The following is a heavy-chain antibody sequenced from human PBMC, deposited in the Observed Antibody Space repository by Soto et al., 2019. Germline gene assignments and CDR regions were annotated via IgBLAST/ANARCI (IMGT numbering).Heavy chain of an antibody. CDR1: GFTFSSYW. Sequence: GGSLRLSCAASGFTFSSYWMSWVRQAPGKGLEWVANIKQDGSEKYYVDSVKGRFTISRDNAKNSLYLQMNSLRAEDTAVHSCARGGAARPWYYYYYYGMDVWGQGTTVTVSS. J-gene: IGHJ6*02. V-gene: IGHV3-7*03. D-gene: IGHD6-6*01. CDR3: ARGGAARPWYYYYYYGMDV. CDR2: IKQDGSEK.